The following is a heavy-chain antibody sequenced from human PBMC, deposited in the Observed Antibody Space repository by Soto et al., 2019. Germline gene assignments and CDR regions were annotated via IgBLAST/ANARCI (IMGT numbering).Heavy chain of an antibody. D-gene: IGHD2-15*01. Sequence: EVQLVESGGGLVKPGGSLRLSCEASGFSFTYAWMTWVRKAPGKGLEWVGRVKDKTDGGTADYAAPVKDRVTISRDDSKNTRYLELNSLKIEDTALYYCATSRPARLPYYYYGMDVWGQGTTVIGS. J-gene: IGHJ6*02. CDR2: VKDKTDGGTA. CDR3: ATSRPARLPYYYYGMDV. CDR1: GFSFTYAW. V-gene: IGHV3-15*01.